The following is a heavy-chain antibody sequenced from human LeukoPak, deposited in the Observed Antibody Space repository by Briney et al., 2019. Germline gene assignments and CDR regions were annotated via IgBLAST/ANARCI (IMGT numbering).Heavy chain of an antibody. J-gene: IGHJ4*02. CDR1: GGSFSGYY. Sequence: SETLSLTCAVYGGSFSGYYWSWIRQPPGKGLEWIGEINHSGSTNYNPSLKSRVTISVDTSKNQFSLKLSSVTAADTAVYYCARDRSSGWYEAYFDYWGQGTLVTVSS. CDR3: ARDRSSGWYEAYFDY. D-gene: IGHD6-19*01. V-gene: IGHV4-34*01. CDR2: INHSGST.